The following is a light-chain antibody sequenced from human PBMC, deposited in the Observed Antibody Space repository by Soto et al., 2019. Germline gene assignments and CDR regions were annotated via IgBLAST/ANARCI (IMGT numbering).Light chain of an antibody. Sequence: EIVLTQSPLSLPVTPGEPAYISCRSSRSILGSSGYNYLNWYLQKPGQSPQLLIYLGSSRASGVPDRFSGSGSGTDFTLTISRVEAGDVGVYFCAQGLAVPFTFGGGTKVEI. CDR1: RSILGSSGYNY. CDR3: AQGLAVPFT. CDR2: LGS. V-gene: IGKV2-28*01. J-gene: IGKJ4*01.